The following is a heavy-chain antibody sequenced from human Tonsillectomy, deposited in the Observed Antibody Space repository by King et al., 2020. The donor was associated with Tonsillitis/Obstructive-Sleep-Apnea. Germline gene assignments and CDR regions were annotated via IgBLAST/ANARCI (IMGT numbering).Heavy chain of an antibody. D-gene: IGHD6-19*01. J-gene: IGHJ4*02. Sequence: QLQESGPGLVKPSETLSLTCTVSGGSLSSSSYYWGWIRQPPGKGLEGIGTIYYSGSTYYNPSLKSRVTISVDTSKNQFSLKLSSVTAADTAVYYCAKVAGIAVAGNFDYWGQGTLVTVSS. CDR1: GGSLSSSSYY. V-gene: IGHV4-39*07. CDR2: IYYSGST. CDR3: AKVAGIAVAGNFDY.